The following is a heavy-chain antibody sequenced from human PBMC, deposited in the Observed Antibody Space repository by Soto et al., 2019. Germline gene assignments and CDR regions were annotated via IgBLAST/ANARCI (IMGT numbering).Heavy chain of an antibody. D-gene: IGHD3-10*01. CDR2: IQESGRI. CDR1: GFTVSNNY. Sequence: EVLLEESGGGLVQPGGSLRLSCAASGFTVSNNYMTWVRQAPGKGLGWVSVIQESGRISYLDSVRDRFTISRDSSKNTVFLQMNSLRPDDTAVYFCARGKGSGRNALGYWGQGTLVTVSS. CDR3: ARGKGSGRNALGY. V-gene: IGHV3-66*01. J-gene: IGHJ4*02.